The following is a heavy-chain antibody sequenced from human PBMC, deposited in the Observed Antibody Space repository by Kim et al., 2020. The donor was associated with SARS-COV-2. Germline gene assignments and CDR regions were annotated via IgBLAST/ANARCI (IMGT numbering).Heavy chain of an antibody. CDR3: ARDLYFDWTQGTYYYGMDV. J-gene: IGHJ6*02. V-gene: IGHV1-18*01. Sequence: ASVKVSCKASGYTFTSYGISWVRQAPGQGLEWMGWISAYNGNTNYAQKLQGRVTMTTDTSTSTAYMELRSLRSDDTAVYYCARDLYFDWTQGTYYYGMDVWGQGTTVTVSS. CDR2: ISAYNGNT. D-gene: IGHD3-9*01. CDR1: GYTFTSYG.